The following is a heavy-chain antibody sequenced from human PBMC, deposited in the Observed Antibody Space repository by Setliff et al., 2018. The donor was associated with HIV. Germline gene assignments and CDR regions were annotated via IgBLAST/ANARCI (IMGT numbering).Heavy chain of an antibody. CDR1: GGSTSSGSYY. V-gene: IGHV4-61*02. CDR3: AREDYYYYGMDV. J-gene: IGHJ6*02. Sequence: PSETLSLTCTVSGGSTSSGSYYWNWIRQPAGKGLEWIGRIYTSGSTNYNPSLKSRVTISVGTSKNQFSLKLSSVTAADTAVYYCAREDYYYYGMDVWGQGTTVTVSS. CDR2: IYTSGST.